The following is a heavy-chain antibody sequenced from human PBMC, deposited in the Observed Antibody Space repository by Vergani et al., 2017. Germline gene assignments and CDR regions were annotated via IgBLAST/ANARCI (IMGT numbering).Heavy chain of an antibody. CDR3: AKDRVVFGVVKGDWYFDL. D-gene: IGHD3-3*01. V-gene: IGHV3-23*04. CDR2: ISGSGGST. CDR1: GFTFSSYA. J-gene: IGHJ2*01. Sequence: EVQLVESGGGLVQPGGSLRLSCAASGFTFSSYAMSWVRQAPGKGLEWVSAISGSGGSTYYADSVKCRFTISRDNSKNTLYLQMNSLRAEDTAVYYCAKDRVVFGVVKGDWYFDLWGRGTLVTVSS.